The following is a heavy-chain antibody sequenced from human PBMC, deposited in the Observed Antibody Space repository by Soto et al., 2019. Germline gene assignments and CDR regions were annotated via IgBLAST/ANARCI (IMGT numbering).Heavy chain of an antibody. J-gene: IGHJ4*02. CDR1: GFTVSSNY. CDR3: ARDTTVTTPYSVDY. CDR2: IYSGGST. D-gene: IGHD4-17*01. Sequence: EVQLVESGGGLVQPGGSLRLSCAASGFTVSSNYMSWVRQAPGKGLEWVSVIYSGGSTYYADSVKGRFTISRDNSKNTLYLQMNSLRAEDTAVYYCARDTTVTTPYSVDYWGQGTLVTVSS. V-gene: IGHV3-66*01.